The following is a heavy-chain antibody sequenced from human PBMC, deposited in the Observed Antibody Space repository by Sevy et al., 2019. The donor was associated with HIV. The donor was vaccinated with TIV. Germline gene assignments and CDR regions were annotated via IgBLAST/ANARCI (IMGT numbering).Heavy chain of an antibody. Sequence: SETLSLTCTVSGGSITSLYWNWIRQPPGKGLEWIANIYSNGHINYNASLKSRVTLSLDTSKNQLSLRLSSVTAADTAMYYCAGRNAWGRGYSWGQGTLVTVSS. D-gene: IGHD1-26*01. V-gene: IGHV4-59*08. CDR2: IYSNGHI. CDR1: GGSITSLY. CDR3: AGRNAWGRGYS. J-gene: IGHJ4*02.